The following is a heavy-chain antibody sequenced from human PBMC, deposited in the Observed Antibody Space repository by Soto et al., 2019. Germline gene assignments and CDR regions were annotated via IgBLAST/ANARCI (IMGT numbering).Heavy chain of an antibody. V-gene: IGHV4-39*01. CDR3: ARQSSMVRGVIYY. CDR1: GGSISSSSYY. CDR2: IYYSGST. J-gene: IGHJ4*02. D-gene: IGHD3-10*01. Sequence: SDTLSLTCTVSGGSISSSSYYWGWIRQPPGKGLEWIGSIYYSGSTYYNPSLKSRVTISVDTSKNQFSLKLSSVTAADTAVYNCARQSSMVRGVIYYWGQGTLVTVSS.